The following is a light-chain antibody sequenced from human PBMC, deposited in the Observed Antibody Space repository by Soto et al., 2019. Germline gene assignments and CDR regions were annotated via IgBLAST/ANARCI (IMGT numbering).Light chain of an antibody. V-gene: IGLV2-8*01. CDR2: EVS. CDR3: SSYTGTNNFVL. CDR1: NTDIGGHKY. Sequence: QSALTQPPSASGSPGQSVTISCTGTNTDIGGHKYVSWYQHHPGKAPKLLIYEVSERPSGVPDRFSGSKSGNAASLTVSGLQADDEAMYYCSSYTGTNNFVLFGGGTKRTVL. J-gene: IGLJ2*01.